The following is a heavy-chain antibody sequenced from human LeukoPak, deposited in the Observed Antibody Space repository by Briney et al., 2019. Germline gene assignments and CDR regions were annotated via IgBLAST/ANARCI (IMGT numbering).Heavy chain of an antibody. D-gene: IGHD3-3*01. V-gene: IGHV4-4*07. J-gene: IGHJ4*02. Sequence: SETLSLTCSVSGGSISGYYWSWIRQPAGKGLEWIGRVYTSGSTNWSTNYNPSLESRVTISLETSRNQVSLKLTSVTAADTAVYYCARGNLFCSGSDCQDIWGQGTLVTVSS. CDR3: ARGNLFCSGSDCQDI. CDR1: GGSISGYY. CDR2: VYTSGST.